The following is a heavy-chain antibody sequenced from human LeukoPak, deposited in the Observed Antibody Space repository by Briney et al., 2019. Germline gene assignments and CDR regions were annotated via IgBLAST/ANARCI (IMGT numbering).Heavy chain of an antibody. CDR1: GFXFSDSS. D-gene: IGHD5-24*01. J-gene: IGHJ4*02. CDR2: ISSSSSDT. CDR3: ARGHTILTH. Sequence: GGSLRLSCAASGFXFSDSSISWIRQAPGKGLEWVSYISSSSSDTNYADSVKGRFTISRDNAKSSLYLQMSSLRAEDTAVYYCARGHTILTHWGQGTLVTVSS. V-gene: IGHV3-11*05.